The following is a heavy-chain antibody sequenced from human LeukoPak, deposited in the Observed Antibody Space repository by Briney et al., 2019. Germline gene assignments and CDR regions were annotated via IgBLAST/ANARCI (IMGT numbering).Heavy chain of an antibody. J-gene: IGHJ4*02. CDR1: GYTLTELS. CDR2: FDPEDGET. D-gene: IGHD5-18*01. Sequence: ASVKVSCKVSGYTLTELSMHWVRQAPGKGLEWMGGFDPEDGETIYAQKFQGRVTMTEDTSTDTAYMELSSLRSEDTAVYYCASGYSYGPAAVDWGQGTLVTVSS. V-gene: IGHV1-24*01. CDR3: ASGYSYGPAAVD.